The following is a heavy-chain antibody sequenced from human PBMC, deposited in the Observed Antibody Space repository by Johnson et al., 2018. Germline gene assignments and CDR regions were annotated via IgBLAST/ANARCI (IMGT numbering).Heavy chain of an antibody. D-gene: IGHD5-18*01. Sequence: VQLVQSGGGLVKPGRSLRLSCTASGFTFGDYAMSWFRQAPGKGLEWVGFIRSKAYAATTQYAASVKGRFTISRDDSKNIAYLQMNSLKTEDTALYYCTRAGVDTARVTCRASFQHWGQGTLVTVSS. CDR1: GFTFGDYA. J-gene: IGHJ1*01. V-gene: IGHV3-49*05. CDR2: IRSKAYAATT. CDR3: TRAGVDTARVTCRASFQH.